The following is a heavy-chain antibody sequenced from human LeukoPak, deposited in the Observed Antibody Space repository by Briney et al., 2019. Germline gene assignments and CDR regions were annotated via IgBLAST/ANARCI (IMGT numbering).Heavy chain of an antibody. V-gene: IGHV1-69*06. CDR3: ASKWGRECSGGSCYHAFDI. CDR1: GGTFSSYA. Sequence: ASVKVSCKASGGTFSSYAISWVRQAPGQGLEWMGGIIPIFGTANYAQKFQGRVTITADKSTSTAYMELSSLRSEDTAVYYCASKWGRECSGGSCYHAFDIWGQGKMVTVSS. D-gene: IGHD2-15*01. CDR2: IIPIFGTA. J-gene: IGHJ3*02.